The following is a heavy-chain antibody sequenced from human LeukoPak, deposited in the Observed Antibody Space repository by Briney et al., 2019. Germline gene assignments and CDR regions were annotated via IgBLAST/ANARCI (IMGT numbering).Heavy chain of an antibody. CDR2: TYYRSKWYN. V-gene: IGHV6-1*01. Sequence: SQTLSLTCAISGDSVSSNSAAWNWIRQSPSRGLEWLGRTYYRSKWYNDYAVSVKSRITINPDTSKNQFTLQLNSVTPEDTAVYYCAREGVDIVATSTPYYYGMDVWGQGTTVTVSS. D-gene: IGHD5-12*01. CDR3: AREGVDIVATSTPYYYGMDV. CDR1: GDSVSSNSAA. J-gene: IGHJ6*02.